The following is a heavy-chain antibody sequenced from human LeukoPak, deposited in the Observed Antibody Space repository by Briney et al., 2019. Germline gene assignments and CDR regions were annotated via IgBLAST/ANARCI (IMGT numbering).Heavy chain of an antibody. Sequence: SEALSLTCTVSVGSISGYYGRWIRQPVGEGLECIVRVYTSGSAKYNPALKRRVSMSVDTTKNQFSLKLSSVTAADTAVYYCARDRHHLLYRRTKEPNWFDPWGQGTLVTVSS. V-gene: IGHV4-4*07. CDR2: VYTSGSA. CDR1: VGSISGYY. CDR3: ARDRHHLLYRRTKEPNWFDP. J-gene: IGHJ5*02. D-gene: IGHD2-2*02.